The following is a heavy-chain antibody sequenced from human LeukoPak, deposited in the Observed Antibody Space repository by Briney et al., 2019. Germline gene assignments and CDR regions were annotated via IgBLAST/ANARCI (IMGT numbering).Heavy chain of an antibody. D-gene: IGHD2-2*01. CDR3: ARTIVVVPAAVFAY. CDR1: GFTFDDYA. V-gene: IGHV3-9*01. CDR2: ISWNSGSI. J-gene: IGHJ4*02. Sequence: GGSLRLSCAASGFTFDDYAMHWVRQAPGKGLEWVSGISWNSGSIGYADSVKGRFTISRDNAKNSLYLQMNSLRAEDTAVYYCARTIVVVPAAVFAYWGQGTLVTVSS.